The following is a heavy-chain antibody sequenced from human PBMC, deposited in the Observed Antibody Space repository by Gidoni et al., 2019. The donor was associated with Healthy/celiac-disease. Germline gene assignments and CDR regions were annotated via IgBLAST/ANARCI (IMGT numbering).Heavy chain of an antibody. J-gene: IGHJ5*02. Sequence: QVQLQQWGAGLLKPSETLSLTCAVYGGSFSGYYWSWIRQPPGKGLEWIGEINHSGSTNYNPSLKSRVTISVDTSKNQFSLKLSSVTAADTAVYYCARRGPRMPGIRNWFDPWGQGTLVTVSS. V-gene: IGHV4-34*01. CDR2: INHSGST. D-gene: IGHD2-2*01. CDR3: ARRGPRMPGIRNWFDP. CDR1: GGSFSGYY.